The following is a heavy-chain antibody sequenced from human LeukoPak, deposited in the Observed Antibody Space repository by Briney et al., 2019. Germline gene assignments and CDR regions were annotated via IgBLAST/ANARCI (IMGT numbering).Heavy chain of an antibody. CDR2: IKQDASVK. D-gene: IGHD6-19*01. V-gene: IGHV3-7*04. CDR3: ARVAVAATVALDI. Sequence: GGSLRLSCAASQFTLSTYWMTWVRQAPGKGLEWVANIKQDASVKNYAVSVEGRFTISRDYASNSLNLQMDSLRAEDTAVYYCARVAVAATVALDIWGQGTMVTVSS. J-gene: IGHJ3*02. CDR1: QFTLSTYW.